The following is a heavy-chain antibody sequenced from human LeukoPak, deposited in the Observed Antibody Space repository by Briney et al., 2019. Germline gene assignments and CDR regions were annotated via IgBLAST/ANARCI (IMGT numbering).Heavy chain of an antibody. Sequence: PSETLSLTCTVSGGPISSHYWSWIRQPPGEGLEWIGYISYSGRINYNPSLKSRVTLSLDTSKNQFSLKLSSVTAADTAVYYCARDQGSSWSYYYYGMDVWGQGTTVTVSS. V-gene: IGHV4-59*11. D-gene: IGHD6-13*01. CDR1: GGPISSHY. CDR3: ARDQGSSWSYYYYGMDV. J-gene: IGHJ6*02. CDR2: ISYSGRI.